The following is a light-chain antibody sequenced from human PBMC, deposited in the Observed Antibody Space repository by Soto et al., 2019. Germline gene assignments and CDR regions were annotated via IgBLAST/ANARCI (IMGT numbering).Light chain of an antibody. V-gene: IGKV3-15*01. CDR1: QSVSTS. CDR2: GAS. J-gene: IGKJ1*01. Sequence: EIVMTQSPATLSVSPGERATLSCRASQSVSTSLAWYQQKPGQAPRLLISGASTRATGVPARFSGSGSETELTLTISSLKSEDFAFYYCQQYNNWWTFGPGTKVEIK. CDR3: QQYNNWWT.